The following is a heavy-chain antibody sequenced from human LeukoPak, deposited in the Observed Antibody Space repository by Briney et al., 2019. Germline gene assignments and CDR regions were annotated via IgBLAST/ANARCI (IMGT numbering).Heavy chain of an antibody. J-gene: IGHJ4*02. CDR2: INHSGSA. Sequence: SETLSLTCTVSGGSISSGDYYWSWIRQPPGKGLEWIGEINHSGSANYNPSLKSRVTISVDTSKNQFSLKLSSVTAADTAVYYCARGAGVGDWGQGTLVTVSS. CDR1: GGSISSGDYY. CDR3: ARGAGVGD. D-gene: IGHD3-10*01. V-gene: IGHV4-39*07.